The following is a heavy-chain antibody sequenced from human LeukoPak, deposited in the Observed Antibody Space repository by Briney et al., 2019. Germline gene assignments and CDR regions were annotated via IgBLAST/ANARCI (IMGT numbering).Heavy chain of an antibody. D-gene: IGHD1-26*01. CDR1: GGSFSGYY. Sequence: SETLSLTCAVYGGSFSGYYWSWIRQPPGKGLEWIGEINHSGSTNYNPSLKSRVTISVDTSKNQFSLKLSSVTAADTAVYYCARRSIVGAYFDYWGQGTLVTVSS. V-gene: IGHV4-34*01. J-gene: IGHJ4*02. CDR2: INHSGST. CDR3: ARRSIVGAYFDY.